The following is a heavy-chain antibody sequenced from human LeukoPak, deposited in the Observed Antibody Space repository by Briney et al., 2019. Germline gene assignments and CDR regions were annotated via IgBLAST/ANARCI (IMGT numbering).Heavy chain of an antibody. D-gene: IGHD2-2*01. CDR1: GYSISSGYQ. CDR3: ARDPRWLTPDCTSTSCYENYFDP. J-gene: IGHJ5*02. V-gene: IGHV4-38-2*02. Sequence: SETLSLTCDVSGYSISSGYQWAWIRQSPGKGLEWIGSIYHSGSAHYNPSLKSRVTIPVETSKNQFSLSMYSVTATDTAVYYCARDPRWLTPDCTSTSCYENYFDPWGQGTLVTVST. CDR2: IYHSGSA.